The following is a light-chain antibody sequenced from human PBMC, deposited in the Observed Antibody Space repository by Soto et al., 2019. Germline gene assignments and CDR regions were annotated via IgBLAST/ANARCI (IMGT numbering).Light chain of an antibody. J-gene: IGKJ2*01. V-gene: IGKV1-5*01. CDR3: LQYNSYPYT. Sequence: DIQMTQSPSTLSASVGDRVTITCRASQSISSWLAWYQQKPGKAPNLLIYGASSLESGVPSRFSGSGSGTEFTLTISSLQPDDFATYYCLQYNSYPYTFGQGTKVDIK. CDR2: GAS. CDR1: QSISSW.